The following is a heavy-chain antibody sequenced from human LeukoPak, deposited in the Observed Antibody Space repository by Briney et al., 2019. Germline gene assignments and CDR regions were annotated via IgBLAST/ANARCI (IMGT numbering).Heavy chain of an antibody. CDR1: GGSISSYY. CDR3: ARFRTTFGELNH. Sequence: SETLSLTCTVSGGSISSYYWSWVRQPPGKGLEWIGYIYYSGSSNYNPSLKRRVTISVDTSKNQFSLKLSSMTAADTAVYYCARFRTTFGELNHWGQGTLVTVSS. CDR2: IYYSGSS. J-gene: IGHJ5*02. V-gene: IGHV4-59*01. D-gene: IGHD3-10*01.